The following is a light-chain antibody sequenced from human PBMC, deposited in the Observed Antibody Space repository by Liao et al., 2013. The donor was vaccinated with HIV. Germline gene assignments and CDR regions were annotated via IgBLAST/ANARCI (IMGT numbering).Light chain of an antibody. V-gene: IGLV3-25*03. CDR3: QVWDRNPASVYGSFV. J-gene: IGLJ1*01. Sequence: SYELTQPSSVSVSPGQTARITCFGAALPKQFAHWYQQKPGQAPVLVVFKDTKRASGIPERFSGSSSGTTATLTISGAQAEDEADYYCQVWDRNPASVYGSFVFGTGTKVSVL. CDR1: ALPKQF. CDR2: KDT.